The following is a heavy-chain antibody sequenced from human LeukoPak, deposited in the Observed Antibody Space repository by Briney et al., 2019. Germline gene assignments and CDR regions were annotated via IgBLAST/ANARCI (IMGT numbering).Heavy chain of an antibody. CDR1: GGSFSGYY. D-gene: IGHD6-19*01. CDR2: INHSGST. Sequence: PSETLSLTCAVYGGSFSGYYWSWIRQPPGKGLEWIGEINHSGSTNYNPSLKSRVTISVDTSKNQFSLKLSSVTAADTAVYYCAREYSSGWYGFDYWGQGTLVTVSS. CDR3: AREYSSGWYGFDY. V-gene: IGHV4-34*01. J-gene: IGHJ4*02.